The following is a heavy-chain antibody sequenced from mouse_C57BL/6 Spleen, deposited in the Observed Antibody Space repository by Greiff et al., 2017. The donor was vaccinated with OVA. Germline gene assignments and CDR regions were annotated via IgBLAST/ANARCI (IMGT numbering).Heavy chain of an antibody. J-gene: IGHJ1*03. CDR1: GFTFSDYG. CDR2: ISSGSSTI. CDR3: ARGYYGSSYWYFDV. Sequence: EVQRVESGGGLLKPGGSLKLSCAASGFTFSDYGMHWVRQAPEKGLEWVAYISSGSSTIYYADTVKGRFTISRDNAKNTLFLQMTSLRSEDTAMYYCARGYYGSSYWYFDVWGTGTTVTVSS. D-gene: IGHD1-1*01. V-gene: IGHV5-17*01.